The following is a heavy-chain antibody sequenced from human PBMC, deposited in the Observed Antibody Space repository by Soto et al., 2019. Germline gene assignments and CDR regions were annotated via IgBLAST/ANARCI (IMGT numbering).Heavy chain of an antibody. D-gene: IGHD1-1*01. CDR1: GYTLTELS. V-gene: IGHV1-24*01. CDR3: ATVATLGPRGWFDP. Sequence: ASVKVSCKFSGYTLTELSMHWVLQAPGKGLEWMGGFDPEDGETIYAQKPQGRVTMTEDTTTDTAYMELSSLRSEDTAVYYCATVATLGPRGWFDPWGKGTRVTVSS. J-gene: IGHJ5*02. CDR2: FDPEDGET.